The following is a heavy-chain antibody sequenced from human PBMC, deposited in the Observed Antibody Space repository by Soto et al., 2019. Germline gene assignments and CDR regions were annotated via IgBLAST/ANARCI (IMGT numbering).Heavy chain of an antibody. Sequence: EVQLVETGGGLIQPGGSLRLSCAASGLTVSSNYMNWVRQAPGKGLEWVSVLYSGGSTHYAGSVKRRFIISRDNSKNTVYLQMNSLRVEDTAIYYCARDRPGDERDGFHIWGHGTMVTVSS. CDR1: GLTVSSNY. D-gene: IGHD3-10*01. V-gene: IGHV3-53*02. J-gene: IGHJ3*02. CDR3: ARDRPGDERDGFHI. CDR2: LYSGGST.